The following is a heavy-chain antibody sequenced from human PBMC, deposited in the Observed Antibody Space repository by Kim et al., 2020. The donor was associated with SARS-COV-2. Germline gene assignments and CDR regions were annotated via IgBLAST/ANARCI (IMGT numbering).Heavy chain of an antibody. CDR3: ARAPYSSSWYALDYYYGMDV. D-gene: IGHD6-13*01. J-gene: IGHJ6*02. V-gene: IGHV4-59*13. Sequence: SETLSLTCTVSGGSISSYYWSWIRQPPGKGLEWIGYIYYSGSTNYNPSLKSRVTISVDTSKNQFSLKLSSVTAADTAVYYCARAPYSSSWYALDYYYGMDVWGHGTTVTVSS. CDR1: GGSISSYY. CDR2: IYYSGST.